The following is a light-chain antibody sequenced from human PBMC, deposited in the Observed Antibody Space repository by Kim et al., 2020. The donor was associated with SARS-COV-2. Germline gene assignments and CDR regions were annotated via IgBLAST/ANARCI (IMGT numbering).Light chain of an antibody. J-gene: IGKJ4*01. CDR1: QSVRSSY. CDR2: GAS. CDR3: QQNSSARRT. Sequence: SPGERATPSSRASQSVRSSYIASGQQKPGQGPRLLTYGASRRATGIPERCSGSGSGTDFTLTIRRVGPEDFSEYYCQQNSSARRTFGGGTKGDSK. V-gene: IGKV3-20*01.